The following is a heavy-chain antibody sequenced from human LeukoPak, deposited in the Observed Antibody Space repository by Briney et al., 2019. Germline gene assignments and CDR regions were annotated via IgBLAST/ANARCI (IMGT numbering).Heavy chain of an antibody. CDR2: ISSSSSTI. CDR3: ARRIAAAGNDAFDI. J-gene: IGHJ3*02. CDR1: GFTFSSYS. Sequence: RGGSLRLSCAASGFTFSSYSMNWVRQAPGKGREWVSYISSSSSTIYYADSVKGRFTISRDNAKNSLYLQMNSLRAEDTAVYYCARRIAAAGNDAFDIWGQGTMVTVSS. V-gene: IGHV3-48*01. D-gene: IGHD6-13*01.